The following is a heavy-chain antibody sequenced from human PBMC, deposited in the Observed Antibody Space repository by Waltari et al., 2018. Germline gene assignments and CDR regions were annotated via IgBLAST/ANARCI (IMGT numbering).Heavy chain of an antibody. CDR3: AREGGIADY. CDR1: GFTFRTYW. D-gene: IGHD6-13*01. CDR2: INQDGSVR. Sequence: EVQVVESGGGLVQPGGSLRLSCAASGFTFRTYWMTWVRQAPGKGLEWVANINQDGSVRHYVDSVKGRFTISRDNAKNSLYLQMNNLRDEDTAVYYCAREGGIADYWGQGTLVTVSS. J-gene: IGHJ4*02. V-gene: IGHV3-7*01.